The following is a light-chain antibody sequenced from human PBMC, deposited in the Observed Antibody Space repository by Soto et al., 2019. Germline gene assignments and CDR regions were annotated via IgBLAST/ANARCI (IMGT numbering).Light chain of an antibody. J-gene: IGKJ5*01. Sequence: EVVFTQSPGTLSLSPGERATLSCRASQSFSSSDLAWYQQKPGQAPRLLIHGASSRATGIPDRFSGSGSGTDFTLTISRLEPEDFAIYYCQPYKNGWTFGQGTRLEIK. CDR3: QPYKNGWT. CDR2: GAS. V-gene: IGKV3-20*01. CDR1: QSFSSSD.